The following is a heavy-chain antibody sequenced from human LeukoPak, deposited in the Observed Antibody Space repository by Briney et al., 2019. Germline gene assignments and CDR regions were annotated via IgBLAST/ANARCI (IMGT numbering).Heavy chain of an antibody. D-gene: IGHD7-27*01. Sequence: PGGSLRLSCAVSGFSIRSSWMSWVRQTPGKGLEWVADMNEDGSGTYYVDSVKGRFTVSRDNAKNSLYLQMSSLRAEDTAVYYCARDPAWGAIGYWGQGTLVTVSS. CDR3: ARDPAWGAIGY. CDR1: GFSIRSSW. CDR2: MNEDGSGT. J-gene: IGHJ1*01. V-gene: IGHV3-7*01.